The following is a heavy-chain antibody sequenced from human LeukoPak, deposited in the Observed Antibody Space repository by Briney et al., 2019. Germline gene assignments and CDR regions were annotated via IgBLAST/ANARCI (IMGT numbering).Heavy chain of an antibody. CDR2: ISAYNGNT. Sequence: ASVKVSCKASGFTFTGYDINWVRQAPGQGLEWMGWISAYNGNTNYAQKLQGRVTMTTDTSTSTAYMELRSLRSDDTAVYYCARLADFWSGYYTNAFDIWGQGTMVTVSS. D-gene: IGHD3-3*01. CDR1: GFTFTGYD. CDR3: ARLADFWSGYYTNAFDI. J-gene: IGHJ3*02. V-gene: IGHV1-18*01.